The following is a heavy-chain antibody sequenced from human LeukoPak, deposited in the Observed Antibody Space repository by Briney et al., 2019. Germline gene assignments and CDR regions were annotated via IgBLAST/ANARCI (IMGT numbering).Heavy chain of an antibody. CDR1: GFTFDDYA. CDR3: AKGAAGGVIVDFDY. J-gene: IGHJ4*02. CDR2: ISWNSGSI. D-gene: IGHD3-16*02. Sequence: GGSLRLSCAASGFTFDDYAMHWVRQAPGKGLEWVSGISWNSGSIGYADSVKGRFTISRDNARNSLYLQMNSLRAEDTALYYCAKGAAGGVIVDFDYWGQGTLLTVSS. V-gene: IGHV3-9*01.